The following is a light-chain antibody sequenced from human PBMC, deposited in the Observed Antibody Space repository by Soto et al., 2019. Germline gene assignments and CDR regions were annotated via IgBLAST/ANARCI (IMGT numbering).Light chain of an antibody. CDR2: EFS. CDR3: SSYAGSNQGV. CDR1: SNDVGGYNY. Sequence: QSALTQPPSASGSPGQSVTISCTGTSNDVGGYNYVSWYQQHPGKAPKLMIYEFSKRPSGVPDRFSGSKSGNTASLTVSGLQAEDEAEYYCSSYAGSNQGVFGGGTKLTVL. V-gene: IGLV2-8*01. J-gene: IGLJ3*02.